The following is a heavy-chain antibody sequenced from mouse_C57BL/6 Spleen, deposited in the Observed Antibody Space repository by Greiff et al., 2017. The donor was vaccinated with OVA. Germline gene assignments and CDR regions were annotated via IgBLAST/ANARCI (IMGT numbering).Heavy chain of an antibody. D-gene: IGHD1-1*01. J-gene: IGHJ2*01. CDR3: ASRDSSYVYFDY. CDR1: GFTFTNTY. Sequence: VQLQQSVAELVRPGASVKLSCTASGFTFTNTYMHWVKQRPEQGLEWIGRIDPANGNTKYTPKFQGKATITADTSSNTAYLQLSSLTSEDTAIYYCASRDSSYVYFDYWGQGTTLTVSS. V-gene: IGHV14-3*01. CDR2: IDPANGNT.